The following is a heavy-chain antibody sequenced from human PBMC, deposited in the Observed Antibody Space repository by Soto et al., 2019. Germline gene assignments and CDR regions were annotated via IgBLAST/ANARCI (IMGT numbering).Heavy chain of an antibody. V-gene: IGHV3-30*03. Sequence: QVQLVESGGGVVQPGRSLRLSCAASGFPFTTYGMHWVREGPGKGLGWVAVISYDGSNKYYADTVKGRFTIARDNSKNTLYLQMNSLRPEDTALYYCVGGQYYFDYRGQGTLGTVSS. J-gene: IGHJ4*02. CDR3: VGGQYYFDY. D-gene: IGHD3-10*01. CDR1: GFPFTTYG. CDR2: ISYDGSNK.